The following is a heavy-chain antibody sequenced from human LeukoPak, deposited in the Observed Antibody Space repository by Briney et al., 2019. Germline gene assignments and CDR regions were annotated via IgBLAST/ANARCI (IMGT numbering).Heavy chain of an antibody. D-gene: IGHD5-18*01. CDR2: INQSGGT. J-gene: IGHJ4*02. CDR1: GGSLSGHY. Sequence: SETLSLTCAVYGGSLSGHYWTWIRQPPGKGLEWIGEINQSGGTNYNPSLKSRVTISVDTSKNQFSLKLSSVTAADTAVYYCARGGWYSYGSGGSFDYWGQGTLVTVSS. CDR3: ARGGWYSYGSGGSFDY. V-gene: IGHV4-34*01.